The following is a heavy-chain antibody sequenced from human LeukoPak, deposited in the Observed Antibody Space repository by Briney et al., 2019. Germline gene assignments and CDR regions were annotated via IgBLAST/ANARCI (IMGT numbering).Heavy chain of an antibody. V-gene: IGHV4-59*08. Sequence: SETLSLTCTFSGDXIRSYYCSWIRQPPGKGLEWLGYIYYSGTTNYNPSLKSRLIMSLDTSKKHLSLRLTSVSAADTAVYYCARHLRSFPDYWGQGTLVTVSS. CDR1: GDXIRSYY. D-gene: IGHD3-3*02. J-gene: IGHJ4*02. CDR3: ARHLRSFPDY. CDR2: IYYSGTT.